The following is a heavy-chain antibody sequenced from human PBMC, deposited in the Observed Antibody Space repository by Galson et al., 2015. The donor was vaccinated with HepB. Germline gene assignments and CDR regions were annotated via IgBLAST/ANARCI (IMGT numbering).Heavy chain of an antibody. V-gene: IGHV1-8*01. D-gene: IGHD4-17*01. J-gene: IGHJ6*03. CDR3: ARVHDYGDFPPDYYYYYMDV. CDR1: GYTFTSYD. Sequence: SVKVSCKASGYTFTSYDINWVRQATGQGLEWMGWMNPNSGNTGYAQKFQGRVTMTRNTSISTAYMELSSQRSEDTAVYYCARVHDYGDFPPDYYYYYMDVWGKGTTVTVSS. CDR2: MNPNSGNT.